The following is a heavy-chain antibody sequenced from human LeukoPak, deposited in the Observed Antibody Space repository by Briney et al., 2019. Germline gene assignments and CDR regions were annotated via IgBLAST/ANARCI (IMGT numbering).Heavy chain of an antibody. Sequence: TEGSLRLSCAASGLTVSINYMTWLRQAPEKGLKWVSVIYTDGRAYYADSVRGRFTISRDNSKNTVYLQMNTLTTEDAAVYYCARVDTGRGGGWVPFDYWGQGTPVTVSS. CDR3: ARVDTGRGGGWVPFDY. CDR2: IYTDGRA. D-gene: IGHD3-10*01. V-gene: IGHV3-66*02. CDR1: GLTVSINY. J-gene: IGHJ4*02.